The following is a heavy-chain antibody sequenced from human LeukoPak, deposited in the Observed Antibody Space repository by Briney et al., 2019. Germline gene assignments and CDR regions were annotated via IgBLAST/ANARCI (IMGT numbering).Heavy chain of an antibody. CDR1: GFAVSSNY. V-gene: IGHV3-11*06. J-gene: IGHJ5*02. D-gene: IGHD3-10*01. Sequence: TGGSLRLSCAASGFAVSSNYMSWVRQAPGKGLEWVSYISSSSSYTNYADSVKGRFTISRDNAKNSLYLQMNSLRAEDTAVYYCAVRRITMVRGVIGPDWFDPWGQGTLVTVSS. CDR2: ISSSSSYT. CDR3: AVRRITMVRGVIGPDWFDP.